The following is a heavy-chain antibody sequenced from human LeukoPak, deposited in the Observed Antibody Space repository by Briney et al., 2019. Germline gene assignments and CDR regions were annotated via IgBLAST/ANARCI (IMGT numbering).Heavy chain of an antibody. CDR1: GGSISSYY. D-gene: IGHD5-12*01. J-gene: IGHJ6*02. Sequence: SETLSLTCTVSGGSISSYYWSWIRQPPGKGLEGIGYIYYSGSTNYNPSLKSRVTISVDTSKNQFSLKLSSVTAADTAVYYCASTYSGYDYGYYYGMDVWGQGTTVTVSS. CDR2: IYYSGST. V-gene: IGHV4-59*08. CDR3: ASTYSGYDYGYYYGMDV.